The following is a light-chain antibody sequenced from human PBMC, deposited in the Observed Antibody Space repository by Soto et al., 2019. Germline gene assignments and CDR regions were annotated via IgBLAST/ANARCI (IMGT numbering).Light chain of an antibody. V-gene: IGKV3-11*01. CDR2: DAF. Sequence: EIVLTQSPATLSLSPGERATLSCRASQSVGSYFAWYQQKPVQAPRLLLYDAFSRATGIPDRFSGSGAGTDFTLTISSLEPEDFAVYFCQQRSSWPLTFGGGTMVEIK. CDR1: QSVGSY. J-gene: IGKJ4*01. CDR3: QQRSSWPLT.